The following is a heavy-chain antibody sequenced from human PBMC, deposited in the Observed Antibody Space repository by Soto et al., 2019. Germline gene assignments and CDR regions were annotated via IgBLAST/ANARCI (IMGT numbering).Heavy chain of an antibody. CDR2: ISVYNGNI. Sequence: SVKVCCKASGYTLTNYGVSWVRQAPGQGLEWMGWISVYNGNISYAQKLQGRVTMTTDTSTSTAYMELRSLRSDDTAVYYCAREVSIFGVVGRPFDYWGQGTLVTVSS. D-gene: IGHD3-3*01. CDR1: GYTLTNYG. CDR3: AREVSIFGVVGRPFDY. V-gene: IGHV1-18*01. J-gene: IGHJ4*02.